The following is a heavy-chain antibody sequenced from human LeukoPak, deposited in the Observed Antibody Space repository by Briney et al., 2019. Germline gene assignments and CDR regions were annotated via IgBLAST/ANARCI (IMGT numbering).Heavy chain of an antibody. CDR2: ISSSSSYI. CDR1: GFTFSSYS. Sequence: GGSLRLSCAASGFTFSSYSMNWVRQAPGKGLEWVSSISSSSSYIYYADSVKGRFTISRDNAKNSLYLQMTSLRDEDTAVYYCAGPTFSFDSSGYFDYWGQGTLVTVSS. CDR3: AGPTFSFDSSGYFDY. D-gene: IGHD3-22*01. V-gene: IGHV3-21*01. J-gene: IGHJ4*02.